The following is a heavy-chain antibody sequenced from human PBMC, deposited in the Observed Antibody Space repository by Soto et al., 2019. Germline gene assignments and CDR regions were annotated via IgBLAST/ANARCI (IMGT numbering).Heavy chain of an antibody. CDR1: GYTFTSYG. V-gene: IGHV1-18*01. J-gene: IGHJ4*02. D-gene: IGHD3-16*01. CDR2: ITTDKGKT. Sequence: QVQLVQSGPEVKKPGASVKVSCKTSGYTFTSYGISWVRQAPGQGLEWMGWITTDKGKTTYAQKFQGRVTMTTDTSTSTAYMEMRSLGSDDTAGYYCAPRPPDLAYGGQGTLLTVSS. CDR3: APRPPDLAY.